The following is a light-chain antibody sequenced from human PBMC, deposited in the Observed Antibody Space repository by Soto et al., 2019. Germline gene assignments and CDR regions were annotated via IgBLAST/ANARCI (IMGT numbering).Light chain of an antibody. J-gene: IGKJ1*01. V-gene: IGKV3-15*01. CDR3: QQYNNWPPRT. CDR1: QSVSTN. CDR2: GAS. Sequence: EIAMTQSPATLSVSPGERATLSCRATQSVSTNLAWYQQKPGQAPRLLMYGASTRATAIPARFSGSGSGTEFTLTISSLQSEDFAVYYCQQYNNWPPRTFGQGTKVDIK.